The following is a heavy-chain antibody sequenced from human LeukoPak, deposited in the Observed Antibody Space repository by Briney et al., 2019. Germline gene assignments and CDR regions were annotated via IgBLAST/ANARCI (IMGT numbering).Heavy chain of an antibody. CDR3: ARGPSIATCFDP. CDR1: GGTFSSYS. V-gene: IGHV1-69*05. Sequence: SVKVSCKASGGTFSSYSISWVRQAPGQGLEWMGGIIPSLRTANYAQKLQGRVTITTDESTTTAYMELSSLRSEDTAVYYCARGPSIATCFDPWGQGTLVTVSS. J-gene: IGHJ5*02. D-gene: IGHD6-6*01. CDR2: IIPSLRTA.